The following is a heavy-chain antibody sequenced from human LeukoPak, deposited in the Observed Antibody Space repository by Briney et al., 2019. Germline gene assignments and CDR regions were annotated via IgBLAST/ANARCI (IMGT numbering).Heavy chain of an antibody. J-gene: IGHJ4*02. CDR3: VRGAPFDF. V-gene: IGHV3-74*01. CDR2: IQSDGSST. Sequence: PGGSLRLSCAASGFSFGSYWMHWVRRAPGKGLEWVSRIQSDGSSTDYADSVRGRFTISRDNAKNMLFLQMNSLRAEDTAIYYCVRGAPFDFWGQGTLVTVSS. CDR1: GFSFGSYW.